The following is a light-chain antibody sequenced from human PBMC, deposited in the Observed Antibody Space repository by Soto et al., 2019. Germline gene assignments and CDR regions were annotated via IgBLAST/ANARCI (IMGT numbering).Light chain of an antibody. V-gene: IGLV2-14*01. Sequence: QSALTQPASVSGPPGQSITISCTGTSSDVGGYNYVSWYQQHPGKAPKLIIYGVSNRPSGVSNRFSASKFGNTASLTISGLQAEDEADYYCSSYTSSSTVLFGGGTKLTVL. CDR2: GVS. J-gene: IGLJ2*01. CDR1: SSDVGGYNY. CDR3: SSYTSSSTVL.